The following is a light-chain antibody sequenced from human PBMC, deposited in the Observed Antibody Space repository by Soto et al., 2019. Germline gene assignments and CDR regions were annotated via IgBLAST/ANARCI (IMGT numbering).Light chain of an antibody. V-gene: IGKV2-28*01. J-gene: IGKJ1*01. CDR1: QSLLHSNGYNY. CDR3: MQALQTRT. Sequence: DIVMTQSPLSLPVTPGEPASISCRSSQSLLHSNGYNYLDWYLQKPGQSPQLLIYLDSYRASGVPDRLSGSGSGTDFTLKISRVEAEDVGVYYCMQALQTRTFGQGTKV. CDR2: LDS.